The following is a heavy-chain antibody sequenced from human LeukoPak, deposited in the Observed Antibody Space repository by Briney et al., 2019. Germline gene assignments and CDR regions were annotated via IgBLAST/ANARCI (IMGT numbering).Heavy chain of an antibody. CDR2: IYYSGST. CDR3: AREGLEGDYYGMDV. Sequence: SETLSLTCTASGGSISSYYWSWIRQPPGKGLEWIGYIYYSGSTNYNPSLKRRVTISVDTSKNQFSLKLSSVTAADTTVYYCAREGLEGDYYGMDVWGQGTTVTVSS. CDR1: GGSISSYY. V-gene: IGHV4-59*01. J-gene: IGHJ6*02. D-gene: IGHD3-16*01.